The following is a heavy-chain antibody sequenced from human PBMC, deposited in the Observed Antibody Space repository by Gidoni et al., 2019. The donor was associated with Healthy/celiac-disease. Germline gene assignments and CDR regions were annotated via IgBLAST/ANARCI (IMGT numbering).Heavy chain of an antibody. D-gene: IGHD2-2*01. CDR2: INPSGGST. J-gene: IGHJ6*02. CDR1: GYTFTSYY. V-gene: IGHV1-46*01. CDR3: AIRHRYCSSTSCYDYYYYGMDV. Sequence: QVQLVQSGAEVKKPGASVKVSCKASGYTFTSYYMHWVRQAPGQGLEWMGIINPSGGSTSYAQKFQGRVTMTRDTSTSTVYMELSSLRSEDTAVYYCAIRHRYCSSTSCYDYYYYGMDVWGQGTTVTVSS.